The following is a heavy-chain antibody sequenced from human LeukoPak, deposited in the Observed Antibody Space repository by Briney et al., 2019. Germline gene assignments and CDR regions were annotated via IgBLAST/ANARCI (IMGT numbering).Heavy chain of an antibody. CDR1: GYSFNSGYY. V-gene: IGHV4-38-2*02. CDR2: IHHSGST. D-gene: IGHD1-26*01. Sequence: SETLPLTCTVSGYSFNSGYYWGWIRQAPGKGLEWIGNIHHSGSTYYNPYLKSGVTISVDSSNNEFSLKLNSVTAADTAAYYCAKQRGATPYYFDYWGQGTLVTVSS. J-gene: IGHJ4*02. CDR3: AKQRGATPYYFDY.